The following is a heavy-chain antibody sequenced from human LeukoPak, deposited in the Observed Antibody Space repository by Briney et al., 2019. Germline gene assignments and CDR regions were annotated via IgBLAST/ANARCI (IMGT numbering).Heavy chain of an antibody. Sequence: SETLSLTCTVSGASISSHSWSWIRQPAGKGLDWIGRIYNSGTTNYNPSLKSRVTMSVDTSKNQLSLKLSSVTAADTAVYYCARGAVGATECFQHWGQGTLVTVSS. J-gene: IGHJ1*01. V-gene: IGHV4-4*07. CDR1: GASISSHS. D-gene: IGHD1-26*01. CDR3: ARGAVGATECFQH. CDR2: IYNSGTT.